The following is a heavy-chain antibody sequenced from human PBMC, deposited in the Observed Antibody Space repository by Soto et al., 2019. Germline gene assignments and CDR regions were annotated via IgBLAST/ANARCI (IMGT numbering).Heavy chain of an antibody. CDR3: EVGYCSMTTCLKVAGSSFDF. CDR2: ISPYSGNT. Sequence: QVQLVQSGPEVKKPGASVTVSCKASGNRFTSYAFSWVRQAPGQGLEWMGWISPYSGNTKYSQNVQGRITMTADISTRTAYLELRSLRSADTAVYYGEVGYCSMTTCLKVAGSSFDFWGQGTLLIVSS. V-gene: IGHV1-18*01. J-gene: IGHJ4*02. D-gene: IGHD2-2*03. CDR1: GNRFTSYA.